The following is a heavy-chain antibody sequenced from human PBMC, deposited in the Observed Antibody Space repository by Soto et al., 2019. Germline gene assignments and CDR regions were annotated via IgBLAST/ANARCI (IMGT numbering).Heavy chain of an antibody. D-gene: IGHD3-3*01. CDR3: AKDGAQRITIFGVVPKSGYYYYYMDV. CDR1: GFTFSSYG. J-gene: IGHJ6*03. Sequence: QVQLVESGGGVVQPGRSLRLSCAASGFTFSSYGMHWVRQAPGKGLEWVAVISYDGSNKYYADSVKGRFTISRDNSKNTLYLQMNSLRAEDTAVYYCAKDGAQRITIFGVVPKSGYYYYYMDVWGKGTTVTVSS. CDR2: ISYDGSNK. V-gene: IGHV3-30*18.